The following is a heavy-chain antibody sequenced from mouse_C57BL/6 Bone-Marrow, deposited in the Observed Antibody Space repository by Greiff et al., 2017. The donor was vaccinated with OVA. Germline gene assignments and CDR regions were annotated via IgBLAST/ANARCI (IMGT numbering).Heavy chain of an antibody. CDR3: ARAYYGSSEGYAMDY. Sequence: EVQLQQSGPELVKPGASVKIPCKASGYTFTDYNMDWVKQSHGKSLEWIGDINPNNGGTIYNQKFKGKATLTVDKSSSTAYMELRSLTSEDTAVYDCARAYYGSSEGYAMDYWGQGTSVTVSS. CDR1: GYTFTDYN. V-gene: IGHV1-18*01. D-gene: IGHD1-1*01. J-gene: IGHJ4*01. CDR2: INPNNGGT.